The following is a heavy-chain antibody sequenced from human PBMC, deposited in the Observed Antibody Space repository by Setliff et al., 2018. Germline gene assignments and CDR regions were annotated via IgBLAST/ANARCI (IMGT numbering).Heavy chain of an antibody. CDR3: ARMSGFSYMDV. D-gene: IGHD3-3*01. V-gene: IGHV4-59*08. CDR2: INYSGST. J-gene: IGHJ6*03. CDR1: GGAVSGDY. Sequence: SETLSLTCSVSGGAVSGDYWTWIRQPPGKGLEYIGYINYSGSTNYNPSLKSRVTISGDTSKNQVSLRLSSVTAADTAVYYCARMSGFSYMDVWGKGTTVTVSS.